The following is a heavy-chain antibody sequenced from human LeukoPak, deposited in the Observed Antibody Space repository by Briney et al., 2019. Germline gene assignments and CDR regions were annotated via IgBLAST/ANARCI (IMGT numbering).Heavy chain of an antibody. CDR3: ARLDGGPTGWYFAFDI. V-gene: IGHV4-38-2*02. D-gene: IGHD6-19*01. J-gene: IGHJ3*02. Sequence: SETLSLTCTVSGYSISSGYYWGWIRQPPGKGLEWIGYIYYSGSTNYNPSLKSRVTISVDTSKNQFSLKLSSVTAADTAVYYCARLDGGPTGWYFAFDIWGQGTMVTVSS. CDR1: GYSISSGYY. CDR2: IYYSGST.